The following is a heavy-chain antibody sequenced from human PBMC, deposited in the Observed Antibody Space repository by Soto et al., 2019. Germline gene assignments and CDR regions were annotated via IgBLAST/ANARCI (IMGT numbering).Heavy chain of an antibody. J-gene: IGHJ5*02. V-gene: IGHV4-31*03. D-gene: IGHD2-21*02. CDR2: IYYSGST. Sequence: QVQLQESGPGLVKPSQTLSLTCTVSGGSISSGGYYWSWIRQHPGKGLEWIGYIYYSGSTYYNPSLKSRITISVEPSNNQFSLKLSSVTAADTAVYYCARSSPVVTAPWGQGTLVTVSS. CDR3: ARSSPVVTAP. CDR1: GGSISSGGYY.